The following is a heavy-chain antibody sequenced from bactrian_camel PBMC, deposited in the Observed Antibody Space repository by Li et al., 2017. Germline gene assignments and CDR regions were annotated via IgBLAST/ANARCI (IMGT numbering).Heavy chain of an antibody. CDR2: ITAHSAT. CDR1: GDIYSTGC. J-gene: IGHJ4*01. V-gene: IGHV3S53*01. CDR3: AARKWYPTFPRRLQRCGPFGTLSTAY. Sequence: HVQLVESGGGSVQAGGSLRLSCALSGDIYSTGCMAWFRQVPGKEREGVAFITAHSATTYADSVKGRFTISRDNAKTTMYLQMSSAKPEDTAVYYCAARKWYPTFPRRLQRCGPFGTLSTAYWGQGTQVTVS. D-gene: IGHD2*01.